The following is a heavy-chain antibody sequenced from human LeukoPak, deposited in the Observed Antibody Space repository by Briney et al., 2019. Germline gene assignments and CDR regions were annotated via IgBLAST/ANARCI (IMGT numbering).Heavy chain of an antibody. CDR1: GFTFSSYG. V-gene: IGHV3-13*04. J-gene: IGHJ4*02. D-gene: IGHD4-17*01. CDR3: ARAYGDYFDY. Sequence: GGSLRLSCAASGFTFSSYGMHWVRQVTGKSLEWVSTIGTAGDTKYPGSVKGRFTISRENAKNSLYLQMNSLRAGDTAVYYCARAYGDYFDYWGQGTLVTVSS. CDR2: IGTAGDT.